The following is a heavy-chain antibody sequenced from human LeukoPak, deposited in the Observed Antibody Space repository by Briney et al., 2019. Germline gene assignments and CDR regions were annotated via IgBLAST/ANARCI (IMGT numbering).Heavy chain of an antibody. V-gene: IGHV3-23*01. CDR2: ISISGGST. D-gene: IGHD1-26*01. CDR3: AKRGVGATFPYYFDY. CDR1: GLTFSSYA. Sequence: PGGSLRLSCAASGLTFSSYAMSWVRQAPGKGLEWVSSISISGGSTYYADSVKGRFTISRDNSKNTLYLQMNSLRAEDTAVYYCAKRGVGATFPYYFDYWGQGTLVTVSS. J-gene: IGHJ4*02.